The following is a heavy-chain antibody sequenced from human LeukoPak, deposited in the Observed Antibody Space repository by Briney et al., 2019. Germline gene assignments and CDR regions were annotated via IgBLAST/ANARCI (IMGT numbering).Heavy chain of an antibody. Sequence: GGSLRLSCAASGFTFSSYSMNWVRQAPGKGLEWVSSISSSSSYIYYADSVKGRFTISRDNAKNSLYLQMNSLRAEDTAVYYCARGGGVDCSGGSCYFNYWGQGTLVTVSS. CDR3: ARGGGVDCSGGSCYFNY. V-gene: IGHV3-21*01. CDR1: GFTFSSYS. CDR2: ISSSSSYI. D-gene: IGHD2-15*01. J-gene: IGHJ4*02.